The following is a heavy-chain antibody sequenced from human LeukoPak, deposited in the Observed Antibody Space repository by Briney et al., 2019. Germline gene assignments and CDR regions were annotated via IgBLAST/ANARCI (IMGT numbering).Heavy chain of an antibody. CDR1: GGTFSSYA. Sequence: ASVKVSCKASGGTFSSYAISWVRQAPGQGLEWMGGIIPIFGTVNYAQKFHGRVTITADDSTNTAYMELSSLRSDDTAVYYCARAPYYFGSGSTGYFQHWGQGTLVTVSS. CDR2: IIPIFGTV. J-gene: IGHJ1*01. D-gene: IGHD3-10*01. CDR3: ARAPYYFGSGSTGYFQH. V-gene: IGHV1-69*13.